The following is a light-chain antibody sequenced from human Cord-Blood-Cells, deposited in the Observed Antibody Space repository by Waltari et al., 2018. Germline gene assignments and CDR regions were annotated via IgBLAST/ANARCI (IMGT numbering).Light chain of an antibody. CDR3: QQYYSFPLT. V-gene: IGKV1D-8*01. CDR1: QVFSIY. CDR2: AAS. J-gene: IGKJ4*01. Sequence: VIGMTQSPSLLSASTGDRVTISCRMSQVFSIYLSWYQQKPGKAPELLIYAASTLQSGFRSRFSGSGSGTDFTLTISCLQSEYFATYYCQQYYSFPLTFGGGTKVEIK.